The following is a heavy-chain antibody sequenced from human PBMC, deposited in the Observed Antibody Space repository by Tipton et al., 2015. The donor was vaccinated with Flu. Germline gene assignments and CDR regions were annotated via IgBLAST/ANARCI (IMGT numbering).Heavy chain of an antibody. Sequence: TLSLTCAVSGYSISSGYYWGWIRQPPGKGLEWIGSIYHSGSTYYNPSLKSRVTISVDTSKNQLSLKLSSVTAADTAVYYCASPPPMPGSSGWYPTLNAFDIWGQGTMVTVSS. CDR3: ASPPPMPGSSGWYPTLNAFDI. J-gene: IGHJ3*02. V-gene: IGHV4-38-2*01. D-gene: IGHD6-19*01. CDR1: GYSISSGYY. CDR2: IYHSGST.